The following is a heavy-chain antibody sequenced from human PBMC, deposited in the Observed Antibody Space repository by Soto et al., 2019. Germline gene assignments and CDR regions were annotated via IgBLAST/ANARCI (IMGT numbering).Heavy chain of an antibody. CDR2: INTDGGSS. CDR1: GFTFSGHW. D-gene: IGHD2-2*01. V-gene: IGHV3-74*03. Sequence: HPGGSLRLSCAASGFTFSGHWMHWVRQVPGKGLEWVSRINTDGGSSAYADSVKGRFTISRDNAKNTLYLQMNGLRAEDTAVYYCAREAGYCSRTSCYRRAFDTWGQGTTVTVSS. J-gene: IGHJ3*02. CDR3: AREAGYCSRTSCYRRAFDT.